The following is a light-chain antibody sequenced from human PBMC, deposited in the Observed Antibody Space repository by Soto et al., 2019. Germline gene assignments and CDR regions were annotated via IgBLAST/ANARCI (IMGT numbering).Light chain of an antibody. V-gene: IGLV1-44*01. CDR2: NNN. CDR3: ATWDDSLNARGV. CDR1: RSNIGNNA. Sequence: QSVLTQTPSASGTHGQTVTISCSGSRSNIGNNAVSWYQQFPGTAPKLLIYNNNQRPSGVPDRFSGSKSGTSASLAISGLQSEDEAYYYCATWDDSLNARGVFGGGTKLTVL. J-gene: IGLJ3*02.